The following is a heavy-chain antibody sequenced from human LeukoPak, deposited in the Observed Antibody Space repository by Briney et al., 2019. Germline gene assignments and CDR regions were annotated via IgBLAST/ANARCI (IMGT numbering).Heavy chain of an antibody. CDR1: GGTFSSYA. CDR3: AILGGKSWRFGLFDI. J-gene: IGHJ3*02. V-gene: IGHV1-69*04. CDR2: IIPIFGIA. D-gene: IGHD3-16*01. Sequence: SVKVSCKASGGTFSSYAISWVRQAPGQGLEWMGRIIPIFGIANYAQKFQGRVTITTDKSTSTSYMELSSLRSEDTAVYYCAILGGKSWRFGLFDIWGQGTMVTVSS.